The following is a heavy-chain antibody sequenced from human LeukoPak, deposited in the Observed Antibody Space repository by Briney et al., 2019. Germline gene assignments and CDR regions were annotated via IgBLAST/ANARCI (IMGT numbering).Heavy chain of an antibody. CDR2: IKQDGSEK. V-gene: IGHV3-7*01. Sequence: GGSLRLSCAASGLTFSTYWMSWVRQAPGKGLEWVANIKQDGSEKYYVDSVKGRFTISRDNTKNSLYLQMNSLRAEDTAMYYCARDSAGNDYWGQGTLVTVSS. CDR3: ARDSAGNDY. CDR1: GLTFSTYW. J-gene: IGHJ4*02. D-gene: IGHD6-13*01.